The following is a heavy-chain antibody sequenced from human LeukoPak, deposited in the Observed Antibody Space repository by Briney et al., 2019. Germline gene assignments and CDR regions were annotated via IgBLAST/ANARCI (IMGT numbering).Heavy chain of an antibody. CDR2: INSDGSST. Sequence: SGGSLRLSCAASGFTFSSYWMHWVRQAPGKGLVWVSRINSDGSSTNYADSVKGRFTISRDNAKNTLYLQMNSLRAEDTAMYYCARAVCYSNYLGYWGQGTLVTVSS. D-gene: IGHD4-11*01. V-gene: IGHV3-74*01. CDR3: ARAVCYSNYLGY. CDR1: GFTFSSYW. J-gene: IGHJ4*01.